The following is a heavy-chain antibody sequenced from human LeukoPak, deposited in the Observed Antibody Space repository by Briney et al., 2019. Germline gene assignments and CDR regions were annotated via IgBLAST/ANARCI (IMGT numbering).Heavy chain of an antibody. V-gene: IGHV3-11*01. J-gene: IGHJ3*02. Sequence: GGSLRLSCAASGFTFSDYYMSWIRQAPGKGLEWVLYISSGGSTIYYADSVKGRFTISRDNAKNSLYLQMNSLRDEDTAVYYCAREGRRLGEGAFHIWGQGTMVTVSS. CDR1: GFTFSDYY. CDR2: ISSGGSTI. D-gene: IGHD3-10*01. CDR3: AREGRRLGEGAFHI.